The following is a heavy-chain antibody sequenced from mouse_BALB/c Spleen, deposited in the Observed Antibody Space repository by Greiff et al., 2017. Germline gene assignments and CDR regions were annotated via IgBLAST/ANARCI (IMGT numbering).Heavy chain of an antibody. CDR2: ISDGGSYT. J-gene: IGHJ4*01. V-gene: IGHV5-4*02. CDR1: GFTFSDYY. Sequence: EVQRVESGGGLVKPGGSLKLSCAASGFTFSDYYMYWVRQTPEKRLEWVATISDGGSYTYYPDSVKGRFTISRDNAKNNLYLQMSSLKSEDTAMYYCARRPDYDGPPMDYWGQGTSVTVSS. D-gene: IGHD2-4*01. CDR3: ARRPDYDGPPMDY.